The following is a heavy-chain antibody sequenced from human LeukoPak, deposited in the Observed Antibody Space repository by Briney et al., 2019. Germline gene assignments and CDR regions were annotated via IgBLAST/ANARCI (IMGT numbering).Heavy chain of an antibody. V-gene: IGHV4-34*01. CDR3: AREVRQLPGLFDY. J-gene: IGHJ4*02. Sequence: SETLSLTCAVYGGSFSGYYWSWIRQPPGKELEWIGEINHSGSTNYNPSLKSRVTISVDTSKNQFSLKLSSVTAADTAVYYCAREVRQLPGLFDYWGQGTLVTVSS. D-gene: IGHD6-6*01. CDR1: GGSFSGYY. CDR2: INHSGST.